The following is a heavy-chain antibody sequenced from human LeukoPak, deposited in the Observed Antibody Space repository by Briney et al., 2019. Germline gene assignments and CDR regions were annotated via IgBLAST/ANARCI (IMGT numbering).Heavy chain of an antibody. J-gene: IGHJ5*02. D-gene: IGHD1-1*01. CDR1: GYSFTSYW. V-gene: IGHV5-51*01. Sequence: GESLKISCKASGYSFTSYWIAWVRQTPGKGLERMGVTYPDDFDTRYSPSFQGQVTISADKSISTAFLQWSSLKASDTAIYYCARHGKLSTSRNWLDPWGQGTLVTVSS. CDR2: TYPDDFDT. CDR3: ARHGKLSTSRNWLDP.